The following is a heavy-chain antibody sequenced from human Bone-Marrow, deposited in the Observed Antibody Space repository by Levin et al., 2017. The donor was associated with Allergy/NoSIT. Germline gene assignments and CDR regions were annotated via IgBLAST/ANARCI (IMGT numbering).Heavy chain of an antibody. J-gene: IGHJ6*02. CDR2: INPNSGGT. CDR3: ARANYYDSSGYYGWVSSYYYYGMDV. D-gene: IGHD3-22*01. CDR1: GYTFTGYY. Sequence: GESLKISCKASGYTFTGYYMHWVRQAPGQGLEWMGWINPNSGGTNYAQKFQGWVTMTRDTSISTAYMELSRLRSDDTAVYYCARANYYDSSGYYGWVSSYYYYGMDVWGQGTTVTVSS. V-gene: IGHV1-2*04.